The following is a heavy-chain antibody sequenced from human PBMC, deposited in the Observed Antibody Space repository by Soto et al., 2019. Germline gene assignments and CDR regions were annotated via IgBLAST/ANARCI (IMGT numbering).Heavy chain of an antibody. CDR3: ARTREKSGLFSDRTYYFDY. J-gene: IGHJ4*02. CDR1: GGSFNTYY. Sequence: PSETLSLTCAVYGGSFNTYYWRWTWIRQPPGKGLGWIGEINHSGSTNYNPSLKSRVTISVDASKNQFSLKLSSVTAADTAVYYWARTREKSGLFSDRTYYFDYWGQGTLVTVSS. CDR2: INHSGST. V-gene: IGHV4-34*01. D-gene: IGHD3-3*01.